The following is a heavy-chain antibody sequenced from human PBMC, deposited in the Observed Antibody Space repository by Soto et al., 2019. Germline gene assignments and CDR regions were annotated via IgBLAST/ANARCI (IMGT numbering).Heavy chain of an antibody. CDR1: GYTLTSYY. CDR2: INPSGGST. V-gene: IGHV1-46*01. D-gene: IGHD3-3*01. Sequence: ASVKVSCKASGYTLTSYYMHWVRQAPGQGLEWMGIINPSGGSTSYAQKFQGRVTMTRDTSTSTVYMELSSLRSEDTAVYYCARDSALRFLEWPNDIPGRAFDIWGQGTMVTVSS. CDR3: ARDSALRFLEWPNDIPGRAFDI. J-gene: IGHJ3*02.